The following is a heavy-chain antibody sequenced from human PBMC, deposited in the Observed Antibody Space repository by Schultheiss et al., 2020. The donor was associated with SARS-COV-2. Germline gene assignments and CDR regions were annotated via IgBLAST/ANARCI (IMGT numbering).Heavy chain of an antibody. CDR2: ISSSGSTI. Sequence: GGSLRLSCAASGFTFSSYEMNWVRQAPGKGLAWVSYISSSGSTIYYADSVKGRFTISRDNAKNSLYLQMNSLRAEDTAVYYCARDGDSSGYYYDAFDIWGQGTMVTVSS. V-gene: IGHV3-48*03. D-gene: IGHD3-22*01. CDR1: GFTFSSYE. J-gene: IGHJ3*02. CDR3: ARDGDSSGYYYDAFDI.